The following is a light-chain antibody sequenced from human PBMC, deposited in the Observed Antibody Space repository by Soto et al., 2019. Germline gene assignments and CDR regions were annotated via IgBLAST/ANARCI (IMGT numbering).Light chain of an antibody. Sequence: EIVMTQSPATLSVSPGERATLSCRASQSIRSHYLAWYQQKPGQPPRLLIYGASTRATGIPARFSGSGSGTEFTLTISSLQSVDFAVYSCQQYNNWPWTFGQGTKVDIK. CDR3: QQYNNWPWT. CDR1: QSIRSHY. V-gene: IGKV3-15*01. J-gene: IGKJ1*01. CDR2: GAS.